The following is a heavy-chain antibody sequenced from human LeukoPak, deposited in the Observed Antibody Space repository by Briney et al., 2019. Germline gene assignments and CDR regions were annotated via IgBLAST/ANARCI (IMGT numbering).Heavy chain of an antibody. Sequence: SETLSLTCTVSGGSISGYYWSWIRQPPGKGLDWIGNIYYSGSTNYNPSLKSRVTISVDTSKNQFSLKLSSVTAADTAVYYCARDPRYYDSSGYYHWYFDYWGQGTLVIVSS. CDR3: ARDPRYYDSSGYYHWYFDY. CDR1: GGSISGYY. J-gene: IGHJ4*02. D-gene: IGHD3-22*01. CDR2: IYYSGST. V-gene: IGHV4-59*01.